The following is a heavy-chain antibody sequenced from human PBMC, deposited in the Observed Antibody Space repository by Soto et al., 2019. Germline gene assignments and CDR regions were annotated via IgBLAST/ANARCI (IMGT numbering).Heavy chain of an antibody. Sequence: QVQLQESGPGLVKPSGTLSLTCAVSGGSISSSNWWSWVRQPPGKGLEWIGEIYHSGSTNYNPSLKSRVTISVDKSKHQFYLKPSSVTAADTAVYYCARVWPTVTNWFDPWGQGTLVTVSS. CDR2: IYHSGST. J-gene: IGHJ5*02. CDR3: ARVWPTVTNWFDP. V-gene: IGHV4-4*02. CDR1: GGSISSSNW. D-gene: IGHD4-17*01.